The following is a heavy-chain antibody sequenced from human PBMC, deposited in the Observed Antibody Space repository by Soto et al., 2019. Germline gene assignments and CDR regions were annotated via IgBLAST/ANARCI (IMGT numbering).Heavy chain of an antibody. Sequence: GGSLRLSCAASGFTFSSYWMSWVRQAPGKGLEWVANIKQDGSEKYYVDSVKGRFTISRDNAKNSRYLQMNSLRAEDTAVYYCVGGYDFWSGYYGPDYYYGMDVWGQGTTVTVSS. D-gene: IGHD3-3*01. CDR2: IKQDGSEK. CDR3: VGGYDFWSGYYGPDYYYGMDV. V-gene: IGHV3-7*04. CDR1: GFTFSSYW. J-gene: IGHJ6*02.